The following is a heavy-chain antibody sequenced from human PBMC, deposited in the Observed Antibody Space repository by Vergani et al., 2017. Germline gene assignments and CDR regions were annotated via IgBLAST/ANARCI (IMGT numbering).Heavy chain of an antibody. Sequence: EVQLVESGGGLVQPGGSLRLSCAASGFTFSRHWMHWVRQAPGKGLVWVSRVNPEGTNTPYADSVKGRFTISRDNAKTMMYLQLNSQRDEDTAVYDCARDYHIDAEGTELDYWGQGTLVTVSS. CDR1: GFTFSRHW. V-gene: IGHV3-74*01. CDR3: ARDYHIDAEGTELDY. J-gene: IGHJ4*02. CDR2: VNPEGTNT. D-gene: IGHD1-1*01.